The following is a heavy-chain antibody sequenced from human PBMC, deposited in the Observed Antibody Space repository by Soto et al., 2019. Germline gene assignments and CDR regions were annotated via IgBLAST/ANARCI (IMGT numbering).Heavy chain of an antibody. CDR1: GGTFSSYS. D-gene: IGHD3-16*01. Sequence: SVKVSCKASGGTFSSYSINWVRQAPGQGLEWMGGIIPIFGTANSAQKFQGRVTLTADESTSTAHMELNSLRNEDTAVYYCARPFQSWPGGWYLDLWGRGTRVTVSS. CDR3: ARPFQSWPGGWYLDL. V-gene: IGHV1-69*13. CDR2: IIPIFGTA. J-gene: IGHJ2*01.